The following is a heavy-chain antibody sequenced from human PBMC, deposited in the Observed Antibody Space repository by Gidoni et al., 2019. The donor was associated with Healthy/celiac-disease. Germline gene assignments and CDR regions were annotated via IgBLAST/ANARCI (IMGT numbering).Heavy chain of an antibody. D-gene: IGHD3-10*01. CDR1: GGPISSYY. CDR3: ARDVREDYYGSGSLNWFDP. J-gene: IGHJ5*02. CDR2: IYYSGST. Sequence: QVQLQESAPALVKPSETLSPTCTVPGGPISSYYWTWIRQPPGKGLEWIGYIYYSGSTNDNPSLKSRVTISVDTSKNQFSLKLSSVTAADTAVYYCARDVREDYYGSGSLNWFDPWGQGTLVTVSS. V-gene: IGHV4-59*01.